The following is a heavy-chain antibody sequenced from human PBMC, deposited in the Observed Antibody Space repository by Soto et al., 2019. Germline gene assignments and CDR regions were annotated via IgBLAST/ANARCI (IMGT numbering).Heavy chain of an antibody. CDR3: ARPPFPGCINAVCYPFDY. Sequence: QVRLVQSGAEVKKPGASVKVSCKASGYTFTDYYIHWVRQAPGQGLEWMGMINPSGGSTDYAQKSRGRVTMTMDTTTGTVYIELSSLRSEDTAVYYCARPPFPGCINAVCYPFDYWGQGTLVTVSS. CDR2: INPSGGST. D-gene: IGHD2-8*01. J-gene: IGHJ4*02. CDR1: GYTFTDYY. V-gene: IGHV1-46*01.